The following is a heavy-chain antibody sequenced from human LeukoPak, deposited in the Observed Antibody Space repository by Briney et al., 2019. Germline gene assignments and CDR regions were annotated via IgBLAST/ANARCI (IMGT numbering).Heavy chain of an antibody. CDR1: GFTFSGSA. D-gene: IGHD6-13*01. J-gene: IGHJ4*02. Sequence: GGSLKLSCAASGFTFSGSAMHWVRQASGKGLEGLGRIRSKADSYTAAYAASVKGRFIVSRDDSKNTAYLQMNSPKTEDTAVYYCRAAADLNDYWGQGTLVTVSS. V-gene: IGHV3-73*01. CDR3: RAAADLNDY. CDR2: IRSKADSYTA.